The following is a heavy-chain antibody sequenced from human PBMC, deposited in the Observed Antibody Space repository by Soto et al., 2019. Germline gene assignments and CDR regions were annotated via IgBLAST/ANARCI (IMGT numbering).Heavy chain of an antibody. CDR3: ARAWGRVFDS. V-gene: IGHV4-59*01. Sequence: QVQLQESGPGLVKPSETLSLTCTVSGCSISSYYWSWIRQPPGKGLEWIGYIYYSGSTNYNPSLKSRVTISVDTSKNQCSVKRRSVTAADTAVYYCARAWGRVFDSWGQGTLVTVSS. J-gene: IGHJ4*02. D-gene: IGHD2-15*01. CDR1: GCSISSYY. CDR2: IYYSGST.